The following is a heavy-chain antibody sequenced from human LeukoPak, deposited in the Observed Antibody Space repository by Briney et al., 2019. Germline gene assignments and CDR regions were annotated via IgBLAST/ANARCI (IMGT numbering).Heavy chain of an antibody. Sequence: PGASLRLSCAASGFSFSTYAMTWVRQAPGKGLEWVASIDAGGGDTYHSDSVKGRFTISRDNSKNTLYLQMNSLRAEDTAVYYCAKDPTDAFDIWGQGTMVTVSS. J-gene: IGHJ3*02. CDR3: AKDPTDAFDI. CDR2: IDAGGGDT. V-gene: IGHV3-23*01. CDR1: GFSFSTYA.